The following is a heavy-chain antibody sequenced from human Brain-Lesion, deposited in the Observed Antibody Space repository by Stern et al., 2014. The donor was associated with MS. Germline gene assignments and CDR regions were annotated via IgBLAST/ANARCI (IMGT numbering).Heavy chain of an antibody. CDR2: IYTSGSP. CDR3: ARGTAMISGANGLDV. Sequence: QLQLQESGPGLVKPSQALSLTCTVSGGSISSGSYSWTWIRQSAGKGLEWIGRIYTSGSPNYNPSFKSRTTISSVTAKNQFSLKCHSLAAADTAVYYCARGTAMISGANGLDVWGQGTTVTVSS. D-gene: IGHD3/OR15-3a*01. CDR1: GGSISSGSYS. V-gene: IGHV4-61*02. J-gene: IGHJ6*02.